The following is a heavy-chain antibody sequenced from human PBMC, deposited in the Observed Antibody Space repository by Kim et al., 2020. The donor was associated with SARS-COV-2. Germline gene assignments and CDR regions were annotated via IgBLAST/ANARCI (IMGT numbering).Heavy chain of an antibody. CDR3: ARGRYYDILTGYLNPYYFDY. CDR2: IYSGGST. D-gene: IGHD3-9*01. J-gene: IGHJ4*02. CDR1: GFTVSSNY. Sequence: GGSLRLSCAASGFTVSSNYMSWVRQAPGKGLEWVSVIYSGGSTYYADSVQGRFNISRANSNNTLFLQMNSRRAEDTAVYYCARGRYYDILTGYLNPYYFDYWGQGTLVTVSS. V-gene: IGHV3-66*01.